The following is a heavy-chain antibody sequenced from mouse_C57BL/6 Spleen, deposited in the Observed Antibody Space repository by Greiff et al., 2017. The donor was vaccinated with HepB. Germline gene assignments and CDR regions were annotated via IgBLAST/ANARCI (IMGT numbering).Heavy chain of an antibody. CDR1: GYTFPSYW. J-gene: IGHJ3*01. CDR3: ARDYGSSYLFAY. CDR2: IDPSDSET. D-gene: IGHD1-1*01. Sequence: QVQLQQPGAELVRPGSSVKLSCKASGYTFPSYWMHWVKQRPIQGLEWIGNIDPSDSETHYNQKFKDKATLTVDKSSSTAYMQLSSLTSEDSAVYYCARDYGSSYLFAYWGQGTLVTVSA. V-gene: IGHV1-52*01.